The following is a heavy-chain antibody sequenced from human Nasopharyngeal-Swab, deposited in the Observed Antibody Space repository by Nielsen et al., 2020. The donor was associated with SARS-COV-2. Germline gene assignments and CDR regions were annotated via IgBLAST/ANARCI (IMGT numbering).Heavy chain of an antibody. CDR1: GFRFSSYS. CDR2: SRNKANSYTT. D-gene: IGHD6-13*01. CDR3: ARDLSSIWTSGLGV. J-gene: IGHJ6*02. Sequence: GESLKISCEASGFRFSSYSLHWVRQAPGKGLEWVGRSRNKANSYTTEYAASVKGRFTISRDDSKNSLYLQMSSLRTEDTALYYCARDLSSIWTSGLGVWGQGTTVIVSS. V-gene: IGHV3-72*01.